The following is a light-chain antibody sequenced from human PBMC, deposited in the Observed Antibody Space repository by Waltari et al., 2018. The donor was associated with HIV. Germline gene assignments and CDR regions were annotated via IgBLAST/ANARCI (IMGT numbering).Light chain of an antibody. CDR1: QSVGSY. CDR3: QQRSNWPL. CDR2: DAS. Sequence: ELVLTQSPATLSFSPGERTTLSCRASQSVGSYLAWYQQKPGQAPRLLIYDASNRATGIPARFSGSGSGTDFTLTISSLEPEDFAVYYCQQRSNWPLFGGGTKVEIK. V-gene: IGKV3-11*01. J-gene: IGKJ4*01.